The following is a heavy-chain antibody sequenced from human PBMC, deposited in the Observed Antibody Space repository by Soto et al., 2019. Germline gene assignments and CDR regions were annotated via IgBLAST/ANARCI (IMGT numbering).Heavy chain of an antibody. CDR1: GGSSSGHY. J-gene: IGHJ4*02. Sequence: QVQLQQWGAGLSKPSETLSLTCAVYGGSSSGHYWSWIRQAPGKGLEWIGEVNHSGSTNYNPSLKSRVTISVDTSKNQFSLKLSSVTAADTAVYFCARGGTAPFWNYWGQGTLVTVSS. D-gene: IGHD3-3*01. V-gene: IGHV4-34*01. CDR3: ARGGTAPFWNY. CDR2: VNHSGST.